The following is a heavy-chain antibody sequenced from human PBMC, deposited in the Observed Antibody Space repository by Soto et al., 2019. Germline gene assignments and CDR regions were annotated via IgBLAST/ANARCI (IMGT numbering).Heavy chain of an antibody. CDR1: GESFVGFY. CDR3: GSGRPGHFDY. Sequence: PSETLSLTCVVYGESFVGFYWSWVRQSPGKGPEWIGEISQTETTAYSPSLKSRVSISADTSKKQFSLTLTSVTAADTAVYYYGSGRPGHFDYWGQGTLVTVSS. J-gene: IGHJ4*02. V-gene: IGHV4-34*01. D-gene: IGHD3-10*01. CDR2: ISQTETT.